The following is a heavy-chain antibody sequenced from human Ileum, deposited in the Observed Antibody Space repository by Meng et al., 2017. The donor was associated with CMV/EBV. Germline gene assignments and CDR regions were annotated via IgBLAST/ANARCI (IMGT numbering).Heavy chain of an antibody. CDR1: GGSFSGYY. CDR2: INHSGST. D-gene: IGHD2-21*01. J-gene: IGHJ4*02. Sequence: PETLSLTCAVYGGSFSGYYWSWIRQPPGKGLEWIGEINHSGSTNYNPSLKSRVTISVDTSKNQFSLKLSSVTAADTAVYYCAREGGDCGGDCYHFDYWGQGTLVTVSS. V-gene: IGHV4-34*01. CDR3: AREGGDCGGDCYHFDY.